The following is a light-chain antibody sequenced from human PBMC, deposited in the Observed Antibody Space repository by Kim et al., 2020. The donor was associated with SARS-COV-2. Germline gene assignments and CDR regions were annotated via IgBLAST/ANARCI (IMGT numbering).Light chain of an antibody. J-gene: IGKJ2*01. V-gene: IGKV1-8*01. CDR2: AAS. Sequence: ASTGDRVTITCRASQGISSYLAWYQQKLGQAPKLLIYAASTLQTGVPSRFSGSGSGTDFTLTISCLKSEDFATYYCQQYYTSPYTFGQGTKLEI. CDR3: QQYYTSPYT. CDR1: QGISSY.